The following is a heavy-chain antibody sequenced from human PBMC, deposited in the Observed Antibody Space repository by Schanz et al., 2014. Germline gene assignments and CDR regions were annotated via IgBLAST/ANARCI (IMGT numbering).Heavy chain of an antibody. V-gene: IGHV3-30*02. J-gene: IGHJ4*02. CDR3: AKDRVHGYSYGVIFDS. D-gene: IGHD5-18*01. CDR2: IRYDGSNK. Sequence: QVQLVESGGGVVQPGGSLRLSCGASGFIFSSYGMHWVRQAPGKGLEWVAFIRYDGSNKYYGDSVKGRYTISRDNSKNTLYLQMNSLRVEDTAVYYRAKDRVHGYSYGVIFDSWGQGTLVTVSS. CDR1: GFIFSSYG.